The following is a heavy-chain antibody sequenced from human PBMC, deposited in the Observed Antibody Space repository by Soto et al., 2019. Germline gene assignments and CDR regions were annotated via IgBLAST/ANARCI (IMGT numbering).Heavy chain of an antibody. Sequence: QVHLVQSGAEVKNPGASVRVSCKASGITYSTYAIHWVRQASGQGLEWMGWINAGEGYTRYSQDFQGRVTLTTVTSASTTYLNRSKLTFEDTGVYYCARAISGYVTWGQGTQVTVSS. D-gene: IGHD6-25*01. J-gene: IGHJ5*02. V-gene: IGHV1-3*01. CDR2: INAGEGYT. CDR3: ARAISGYVT. CDR1: GITYSTYA.